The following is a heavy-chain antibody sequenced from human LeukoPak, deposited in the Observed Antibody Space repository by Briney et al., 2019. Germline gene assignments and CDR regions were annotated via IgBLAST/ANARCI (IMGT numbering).Heavy chain of an antibody. CDR1: GYTFTSYA. CDR3: ARDYYDYYYYYYMDV. Sequence: GASVKVSCKASGYTFTSYAMNWVRQAPGQGLEWMGWINTNTGNPTYAQGFTGRFVFSLDTSVSTAYLQISSLKAEDTAVYYCARDYYDYYYYYYMDVWGKGTTVTVSS. J-gene: IGHJ6*03. CDR2: INTNTGNP. D-gene: IGHD3-22*01. V-gene: IGHV7-4-1*02.